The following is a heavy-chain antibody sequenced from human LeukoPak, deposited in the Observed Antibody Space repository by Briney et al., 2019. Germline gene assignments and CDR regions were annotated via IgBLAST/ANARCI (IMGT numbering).Heavy chain of an antibody. CDR2: IYTSGST. CDR1: GGSIGSHY. J-gene: IGHJ4*02. D-gene: IGHD1-26*01. V-gene: IGHV4-4*07. CDR3: ARENSGGYREFVY. Sequence: SDTLSLTCTVSGGSIGSHYLSWIRQPAGRGLEWVGRIYTSGSTNYNASLKSLVSMSVDTSKNQFSLKLSSVTAADTAVFYCARENSGGYREFVYWGQGTLVTVSS.